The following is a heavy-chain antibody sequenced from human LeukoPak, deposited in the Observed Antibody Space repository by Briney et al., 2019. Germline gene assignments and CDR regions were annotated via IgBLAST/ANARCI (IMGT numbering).Heavy chain of an antibody. CDR3: ATVDTATNWFDP. CDR1: GGSFSGYY. CDR2: INHSGST. Sequence: SETLSLTCAVYGGSFSGYYWSWIRQPPGKGLEWIGEINHSGSTNYNPSLKSRVAISVDTSKNQFSLKLSSVTAADTAVYYCATVDTATNWFDPWGQGTLVTVSS. D-gene: IGHD5-18*01. V-gene: IGHV4-34*01. J-gene: IGHJ5*02.